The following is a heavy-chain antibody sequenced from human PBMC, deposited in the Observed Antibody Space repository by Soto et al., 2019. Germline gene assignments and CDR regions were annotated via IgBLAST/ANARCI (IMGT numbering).Heavy chain of an antibody. Sequence: EVQLVESGGGFVKPGGSLRLSCAASGLIFSDAWMNWVRQAPGKGLEWVARIKSQIDGGTTDYAAPVKGRLTISRDDSKNTLYLQMNSLKGEDTAVYYCATAPGYWGSAPLDYWGQGTLVIVSS. D-gene: IGHD3-16*01. J-gene: IGHJ4*02. CDR1: GLIFSDAW. CDR3: ATAPGYWGSAPLDY. V-gene: IGHV3-15*07. CDR2: IKSQIDGGTT.